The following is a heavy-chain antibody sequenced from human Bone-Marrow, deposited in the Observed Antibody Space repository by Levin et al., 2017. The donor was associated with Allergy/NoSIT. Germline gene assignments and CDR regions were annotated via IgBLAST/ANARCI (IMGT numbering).Heavy chain of an antibody. D-gene: IGHD3-9*01. Sequence: GESLKISCAASGFTFSSSAMSWVRQAPGKGLEWVGLISYDGDFTFYGDSVKGRFTISRDNSNNTLFLQMDSLSAEDTAIYYCAKSPTLTGYYEWFDPWGQGTLVTVSS. CDR1: GFTFSSSA. V-gene: IGHV3-30*18. J-gene: IGHJ5*02. CDR3: AKSPTLTGYYEWFDP. CDR2: ISYDGDFT.